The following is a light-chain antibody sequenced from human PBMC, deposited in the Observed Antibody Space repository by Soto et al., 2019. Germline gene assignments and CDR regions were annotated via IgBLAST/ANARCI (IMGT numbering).Light chain of an antibody. CDR3: QQSYSSWWT. CDR2: AAS. V-gene: IGKV1-39*01. J-gene: IGKJ1*01. Sequence: DIQMTQSPSPLPASVGDRVTITCRANQSISKQLNWYQQKPGKAPNLLIYAASSLQSGVPSRFSGSGSGTDFTLTISSLRLEDFATYYCQQSYSSWWTFGQGTKVDIK. CDR1: QSISKQ.